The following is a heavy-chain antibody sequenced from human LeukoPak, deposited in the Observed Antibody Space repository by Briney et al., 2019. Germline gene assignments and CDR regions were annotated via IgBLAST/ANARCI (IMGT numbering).Heavy chain of an antibody. V-gene: IGHV3-74*01. CDR1: GFTFSNDW. CDR2: ISRDGTTT. J-gene: IGHJ4*02. D-gene: IGHD2-15*01. Sequence: GGSLRLSCAVSGFTFSNDWMHWVRQAPGKGLLWVSRISRDGTTTNYADSVKGRFTISRDNAKNMLYLQMDSLRAEDTAVYYCAGTWSFDYWGQGTLVTVSS. CDR3: AGTWSFDY.